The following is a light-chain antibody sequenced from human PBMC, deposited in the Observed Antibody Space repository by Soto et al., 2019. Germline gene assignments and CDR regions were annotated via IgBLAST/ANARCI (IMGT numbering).Light chain of an antibody. V-gene: IGKV3-20*01. CDR2: GAS. CDR3: QQYGSSSWS. J-gene: IGKJ1*01. CDR1: QSVSSSY. Sequence: EIVLTQSPGTLSLSPGERATLSCRASQSVSSSYLAWYQQKPGQAPRLLIYGASSRATGIPYRFSGSGSETDFLLTISRLESEHFAVYYCQQYGSSSWSFGQGTKV.